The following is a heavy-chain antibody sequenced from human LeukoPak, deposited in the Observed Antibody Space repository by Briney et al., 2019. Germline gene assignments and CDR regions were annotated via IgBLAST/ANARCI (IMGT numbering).Heavy chain of an antibody. CDR3: ARYIRGPNYYIDV. D-gene: IGHD1-14*01. V-gene: IGHV4-59*01. CDR2: VSYSGTT. CDR1: GGSLSSDY. J-gene: IGHJ6*03. Sequence: SETLSLTCTASGGSLSSDYWSWIRQPPGKGLEWIGYVSYSGTTNYNPSLNSRLTISLDTSKNRFSLNLSSVTAADTAIYFCARYIRGPNYYIDVWAKGTTVTVSS.